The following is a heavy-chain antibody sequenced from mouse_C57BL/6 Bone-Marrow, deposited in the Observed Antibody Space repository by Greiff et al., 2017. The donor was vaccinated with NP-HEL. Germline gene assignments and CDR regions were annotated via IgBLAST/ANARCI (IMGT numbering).Heavy chain of an antibody. D-gene: IGHD2-3*01. Sequence: VQLQQPGAELVKPGASVKLSCKASGYTFTSYWMHWVKQRPGQGLEWIGMIHPNSGSTNYNEKFKSKATLTVDKSSSTAYMQLSSLTSEDSAVYYCAREGWLLVYFFYYWDQGTALTVTS. CDR3: AREGWLLVYFFYY. J-gene: IGHJ2*01. CDR2: IHPNSGST. CDR1: GYTFTSYW. V-gene: IGHV1-64*01.